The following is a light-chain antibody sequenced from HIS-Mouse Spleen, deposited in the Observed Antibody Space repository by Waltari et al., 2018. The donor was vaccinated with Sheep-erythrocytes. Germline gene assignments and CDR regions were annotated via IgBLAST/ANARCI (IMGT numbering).Light chain of an antibody. CDR2: DAS. J-gene: IGKJ2*01. Sequence: EIVLTQSPATLSLPPGERATLSCRASQSVSSYLAWHQQKPGQAPRLLIYDASNRATGIPARFSGSGSGTDFTLTISSLEPEDFAVYYCQQRSNWYTFGQGTKLEIK. CDR1: QSVSSY. V-gene: IGKV3-11*01. CDR3: QQRSNWYT.